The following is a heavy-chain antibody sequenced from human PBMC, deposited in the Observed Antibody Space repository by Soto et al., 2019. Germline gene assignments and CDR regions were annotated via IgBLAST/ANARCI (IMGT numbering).Heavy chain of an antibody. D-gene: IGHD2-2*01. CDR3: AREYCSSTSCLNWFDP. Sequence: NPGGSLRLSCAASGFTFSDYYMSWIRQAPGKGLEWVSYISSSGSTIYYADSVKGRFTISRDNAKNSLYLQMNSLRAEDTAVYYCAREYCSSTSCLNWFDPWGQGTLVTVSS. CDR1: GFTFSDYY. V-gene: IGHV3-11*04. CDR2: ISSSGSTI. J-gene: IGHJ5*02.